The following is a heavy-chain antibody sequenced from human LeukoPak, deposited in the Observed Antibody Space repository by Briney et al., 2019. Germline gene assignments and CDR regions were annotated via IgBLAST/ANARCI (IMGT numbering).Heavy chain of an antibody. CDR2: IYYSGST. V-gene: IGHV4-59*01. J-gene: IGHJ6*02. Sequence: SETLSLTCTVSGGSISSYYWSWIRQPPGKGLEWIGYIYYSGSTNYNPSLKSRVTISVDTSKNQFSLKLSSVTAADTAVYYCARDRRVHEDYFYYGMDVWGQGTTVTVSS. CDR3: ARDRRVHEDYFYYGMDV. CDR1: GGSISSYY.